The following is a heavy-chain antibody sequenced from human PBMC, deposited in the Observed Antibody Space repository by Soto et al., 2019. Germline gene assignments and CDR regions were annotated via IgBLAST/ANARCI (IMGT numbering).Heavy chain of an antibody. V-gene: IGHV3-15*07. CDR1: GLPISNAW. CDR3: TTGSVEGV. Sequence: PGGSLRLSCAASGLPISNAWMNWVRQAPGKGLEWVGRIKTKSEGEPTDYAAAVKGRFTVSRDDSKNTLYLQMNSLKTEDTAVYYCTTGSVEGVWGQGTTATVSS. J-gene: IGHJ6*02. CDR2: IKTKSEGEPT. D-gene: IGHD2-15*01.